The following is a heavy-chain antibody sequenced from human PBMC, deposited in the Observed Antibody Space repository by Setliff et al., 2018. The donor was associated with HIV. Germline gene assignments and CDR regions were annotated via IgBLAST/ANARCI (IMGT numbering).Heavy chain of an antibody. Sequence: PSETLSLTCTVSGGSISGYYWSWIRQPPGKGLEWIGYIYTSGSTNYNPSLKSRVTISVDTSKNQFSLKLSSVTAADTAVYYCARDDRCSGDTCYYYWGQGALVTVSS. D-gene: IGHD2-15*01. CDR3: ARDDRCSGDTCYYY. J-gene: IGHJ4*02. V-gene: IGHV4-59*01. CDR1: GGSISGYY. CDR2: IYTSGST.